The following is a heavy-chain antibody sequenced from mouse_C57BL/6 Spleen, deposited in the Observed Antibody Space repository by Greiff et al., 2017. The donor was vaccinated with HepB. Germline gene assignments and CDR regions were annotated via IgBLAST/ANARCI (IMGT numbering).Heavy chain of an antibody. D-gene: IGHD2-4*01. CDR3: ARFYYDYDGDWYFDV. CDR1: GFSLSTFGMG. Sequence: QVQLKESGPGILQPSQTLSLTCSFSGFSLSTFGMGVGWIRQPSGKGLEWLAHIWWDDDKYYNPALKSRLTISKDTSKNQVFLKIANVDTADTATYYCARFYYDYDGDWYFDVWGTGTTVTVSS. CDR2: IWWDDDK. V-gene: IGHV8-8*01. J-gene: IGHJ1*03.